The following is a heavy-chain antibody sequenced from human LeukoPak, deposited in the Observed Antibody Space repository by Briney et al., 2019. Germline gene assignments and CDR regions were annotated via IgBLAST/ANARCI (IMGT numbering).Heavy chain of an antibody. CDR2: IRHSGST. J-gene: IGHJ6*02. CDR3: ARRGSWTYYYAMDV. Sequence: PGGSLRLSCAAAGFTFSSYAMSWIRQAPGKGLEWIGEIRHSGSTNYNPSLKGRVTVSVDTSKNQFSLRLTSVTAADTAVYYCARRGSWTYYYAMDVWGQGTTVTVSS. CDR1: GFTFSSYA. D-gene: IGHD6-13*01. V-gene: IGHV4-34*01.